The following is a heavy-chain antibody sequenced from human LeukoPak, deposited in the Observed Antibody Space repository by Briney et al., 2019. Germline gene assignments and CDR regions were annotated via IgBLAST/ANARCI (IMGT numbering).Heavy chain of an antibody. CDR3: TRHEYCTNGVCSTVHYYYYMDV. D-gene: IGHD2-8*01. V-gene: IGHV4-4*07. J-gene: IGHJ6*03. CDR2: FSISGTT. Sequence: SETLSLTCTVSGGSISSSYWSWIRQPAGKGLEWIGRFSISGTTNYNPSLRSRVSISVDKSKNQLSLKLSSVTAADTAVYYCTRHEYCTNGVCSTVHYYYYMDVWGKGPTVTVSS. CDR1: GGSISSSY.